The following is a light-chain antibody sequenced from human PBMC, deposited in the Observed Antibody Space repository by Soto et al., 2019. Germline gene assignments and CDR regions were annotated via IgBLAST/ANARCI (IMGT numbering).Light chain of an antibody. CDR1: QNVSSSF. J-gene: IGKJ4*01. CDR3: QQYGSSRLT. Sequence: EIVLTQSPDTLSLSPGERGTLSCRASQNVSSSFLAWYQQRPGQAPRLLIYGASSRATGIPDRFSGSGSGADFTLTISRLEPEDFAVYYCQQYGSSRLTFGGGTKVDI. CDR2: GAS. V-gene: IGKV3-20*01.